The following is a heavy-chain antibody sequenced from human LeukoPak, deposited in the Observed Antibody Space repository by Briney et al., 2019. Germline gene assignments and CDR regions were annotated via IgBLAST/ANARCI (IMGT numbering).Heavy chain of an antibody. D-gene: IGHD1-14*01. CDR3: ARDDTGANSFDY. J-gene: IGHJ4*02. V-gene: IGHV3-72*01. CDR1: GFTFSDHH. Sequence: GPLRLSCAASGFTFSDHHMDWVRQAPGKGLEWVGRITNKANSHTTQYAASVKGRFTISRDDSKNSLYLQMNGLKTEDTALYYCARDDTGANSFDYWGQGTLVTVSS. CDR2: ITNKANSHTT.